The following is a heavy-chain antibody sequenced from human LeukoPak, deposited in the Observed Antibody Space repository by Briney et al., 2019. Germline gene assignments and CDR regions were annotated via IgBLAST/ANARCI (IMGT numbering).Heavy chain of an antibody. D-gene: IGHD2-15*01. CDR2: IIPIFGTA. CDR3: ARRLPRYCSGGSCSLDY. CDR1: GGTFSSHA. V-gene: IGHV1-69*13. Sequence: GASVKVSCKASGGTFSSHAISWVRQAPGQGLEWMGGIIPIFGTANYAQKFQGRVTITADESTSTAYMELSSLRSEDTAVYYCARRLPRYCSGGSCSLDYWGQGTLVTVSS. J-gene: IGHJ4*02.